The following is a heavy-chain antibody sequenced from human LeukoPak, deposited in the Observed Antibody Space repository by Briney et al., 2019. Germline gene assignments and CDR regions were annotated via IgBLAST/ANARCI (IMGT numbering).Heavy chain of an antibody. J-gene: IGHJ4*02. CDR2: IRYDGSNK. CDR3: AKGLGGAILRFLGLDY. CDR1: GFTFSSYG. Sequence: GGSLRLSCAASGFTFSSYGMHWVRQAPGKGLEWVAFIRYDGSNKYYADSVKGRFTISRDNSKNTLYLQMNSLRAEDTAVYYCAKGLGGAILRFLGLDYWGQGTLVTVSS. D-gene: IGHD3-3*01. V-gene: IGHV3-30*02.